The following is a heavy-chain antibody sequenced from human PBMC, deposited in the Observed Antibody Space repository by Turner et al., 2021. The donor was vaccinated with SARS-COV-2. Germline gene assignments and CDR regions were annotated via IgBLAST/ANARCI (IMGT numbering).Heavy chain of an antibody. D-gene: IGHD7-27*01. CDR3: ARGSYTNWDWYFDL. J-gene: IGHJ2*01. V-gene: IGHV4-59*02. Sequence: QVQLQESGPGLVKPSEILSLSCTVSGASVNDHYWSWVRQAPGKGLESITYFSFSRNTHHNPSLKSRITLSLDASRNQFSLKMTSVTAADTAVYYCARGSYTNWDWYFDLWGRGTLVNVSS. CDR1: GASVNDHY. CDR2: FSFSRNT.